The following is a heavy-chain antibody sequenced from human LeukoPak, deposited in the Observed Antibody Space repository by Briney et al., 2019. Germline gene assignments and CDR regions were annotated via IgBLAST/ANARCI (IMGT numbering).Heavy chain of an antibody. CDR2: ISGSGGST. J-gene: IGHJ4*02. CDR3: AKDPEYSSSGGFDY. Sequence: GGPLRLSCAASGFTFSSYAMSWVRQAPGKGLEWVSTISGSGGSTYYADSVKGRFTLPRDNSKNTLYLQMNSLRAEDTAVYYCAKDPEYSSSGGFDYWGQGTLVTVSS. CDR1: GFTFSSYA. D-gene: IGHD6-6*01. V-gene: IGHV3-23*01.